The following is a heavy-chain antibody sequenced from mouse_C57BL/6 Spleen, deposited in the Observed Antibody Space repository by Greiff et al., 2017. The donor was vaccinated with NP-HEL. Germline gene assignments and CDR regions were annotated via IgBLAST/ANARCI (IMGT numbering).Heavy chain of an antibody. J-gene: IGHJ4*01. CDR3: ARGAYYYGYAMDY. V-gene: IGHV1-47*01. D-gene: IGHD1-1*01. CDR1: GYTFTTYP. CDR2: FHPYNDDT. Sequence: QVHVKQSGAELVKPGASVKMSCKASGYTFTTYPIEWMKQNHGKSLEWIGNFHPYNDDTKYNEKFKGKATLTVEKSSSTVYLELSRLTSDDSAVYYGARGAYYYGYAMDYWGQGTSVTVSS.